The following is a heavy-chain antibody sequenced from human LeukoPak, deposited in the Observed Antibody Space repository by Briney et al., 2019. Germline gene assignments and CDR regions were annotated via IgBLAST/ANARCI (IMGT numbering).Heavy chain of an antibody. V-gene: IGHV3-74*01. J-gene: IGHJ6*03. CDR2: INSDGSST. CDR3: ARASNYYGSGSYYTDYYYYYMDV. D-gene: IGHD3-10*01. CDR1: GFTFSSYW. Sequence: GGSLRLSCAASGFTFSSYWMHWVRQAPGKGLVWVSRINSDGSSTSYADSVKGRFTISRDNAKNTLYLQMNSLRAEDTAVYYCARASNYYGSGSYYTDYYYYYMDVWGKGTTVTVSS.